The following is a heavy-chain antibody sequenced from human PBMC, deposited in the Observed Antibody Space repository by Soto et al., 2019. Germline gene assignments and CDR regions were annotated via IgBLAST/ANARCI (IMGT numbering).Heavy chain of an antibody. V-gene: IGHV3-7*01. D-gene: IGHD6-13*01. J-gene: IGHJ3*02. Sequence: LRLSCAASGFSFSASSMHWVRQAPGKGLEWVANIKQDGSEKYYVDSVKGRFTISRVNAKNSLYLQMNSLRAEDTAVYYCARDVTIAAAGTDAFDIWGQGTMVTVSS. CDR1: GFSFSASS. CDR3: ARDVTIAAAGTDAFDI. CDR2: IKQDGSEK.